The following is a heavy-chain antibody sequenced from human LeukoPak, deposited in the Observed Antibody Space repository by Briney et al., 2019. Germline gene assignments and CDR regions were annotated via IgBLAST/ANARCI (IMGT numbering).Heavy chain of an antibody. V-gene: IGHV4-39*01. CDR1: GGSLSSSSYY. J-gene: IGHJ4*02. CDR2: IYYSGST. D-gene: IGHD4-17*01. CDR3: ARHRMTTVTN. Sequence: SETLSLTCTVSGGSLSSSSYYWGRIRQPPGKGLEWYGSIYYSGSTYYNPSLKSRVTITVDTSKNQFSLKLSSVTAADTAVYYCARHRMTTVTNWGQGTLVTVSS.